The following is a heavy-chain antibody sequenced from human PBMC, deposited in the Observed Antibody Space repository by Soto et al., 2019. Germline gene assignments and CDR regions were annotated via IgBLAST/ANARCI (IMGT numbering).Heavy chain of an antibody. CDR1: GGSISSSNW. Sequence: SETLSLTCAVSGGSISSSNWWSWVRQPPGKGLEWIGEIYHSGSTNYNPSLKSRVTISVDKSKNQFSLKLSSVTAADTAVYYCARAPMVPTEYYYYGMDVWGQGTTVTVSS. D-gene: IGHD3-10*01. V-gene: IGHV4-4*02. CDR2: IYHSGST. CDR3: ARAPMVPTEYYYYGMDV. J-gene: IGHJ6*02.